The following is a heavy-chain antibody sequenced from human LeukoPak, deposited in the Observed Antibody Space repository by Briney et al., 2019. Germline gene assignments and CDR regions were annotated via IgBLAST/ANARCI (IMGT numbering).Heavy chain of an antibody. CDR3: ARDPTPEGMDV. V-gene: IGHV3-21*01. D-gene: IGHD2-2*01. CDR2: ISSSSTYI. J-gene: IGHJ6*02. CDR1: GFTFSSYN. Sequence: GGSLRLSCAASGFTFSSYNMNWVRQAPGKGLEWVSSISSSSTYIYYADSVKGRFTISRGNAKNSLYLQMNSLRAEDTAVYYCARDPTPEGMDVWGQGTTVTVSS.